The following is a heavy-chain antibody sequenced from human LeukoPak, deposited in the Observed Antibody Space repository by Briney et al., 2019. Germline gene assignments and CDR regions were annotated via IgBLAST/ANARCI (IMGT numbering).Heavy chain of an antibody. D-gene: IGHD1-1*01. J-gene: IGHJ4*02. V-gene: IGHV3-21*04. CDR2: ISSDSSSFK. Sequence: GGSLRLSCAASGFTFSSHRFHWVRQAPGKGLEWVSSISSDSSSFKYYAHSVQGRFTISRDNARNSLYLQMNSLRAEDTAVYYCARGTYWSPLDFDYWGQGSLVTVSS. CDR1: GFTFSSHR. CDR3: ARGTYWSPLDFDY.